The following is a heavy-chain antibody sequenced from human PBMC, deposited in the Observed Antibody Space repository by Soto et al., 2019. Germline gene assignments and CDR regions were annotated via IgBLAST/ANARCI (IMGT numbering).Heavy chain of an antibody. CDR2: ISSSGSTI. CDR3: ARGRGYDFWSGYPGYYGMDV. Sequence: GGSLRLSCAASGFTVSSYEMNWVRQAPGRXLEWVSYISSSGSTIYCADSVKGRFTISRDNAKNSLYLQMNSLRAEDTAVYYCARGRGYDFWSGYPGYYGMDVWGQGTTVTVSS. J-gene: IGHJ6*02. D-gene: IGHD3-3*01. V-gene: IGHV3-48*03. CDR1: GFTVSSYE.